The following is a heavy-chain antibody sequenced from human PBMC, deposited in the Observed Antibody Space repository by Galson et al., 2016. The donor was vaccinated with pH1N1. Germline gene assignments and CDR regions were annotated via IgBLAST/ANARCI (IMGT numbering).Heavy chain of an antibody. CDR3: SRDLPYYYESGKDRGLVDV. D-gene: IGHD3-10*01. Sequence: SLRLSCAASGFTFGDYSLNWVRQAPGKGLEWVGFIRSNAFGGTTEYAASGTGRFTVSRDDPKNIAYLQLNSLKTEDTAVYYCSRDLPYYYESGKDRGLVDVWGKGTTVIVSS. CDR2: IRSNAFGGTT. V-gene: IGHV3-49*04. J-gene: IGHJ6*04. CDR1: GFTFGDYS.